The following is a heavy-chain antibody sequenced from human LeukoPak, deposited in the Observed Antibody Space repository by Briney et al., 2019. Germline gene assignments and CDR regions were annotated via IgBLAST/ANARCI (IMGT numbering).Heavy chain of an antibody. CDR3: AREPPSGRYCSSTSCYAQVYGAFDI. D-gene: IGHD2-2*01. J-gene: IGHJ3*02. Sequence: SETLSLTCTVSGGSISSYYWSWIRQPAGKGLEWIGRIYTSGSTNYNPSLKSRVTMSVDTSKNQFSLKLSSVTAADTAVYYCAREPPSGRYCSSTSCYAQVYGAFDIWGQGTMVTVSS. CDR1: GGSISSYY. CDR2: IYTSGST. V-gene: IGHV4-4*07.